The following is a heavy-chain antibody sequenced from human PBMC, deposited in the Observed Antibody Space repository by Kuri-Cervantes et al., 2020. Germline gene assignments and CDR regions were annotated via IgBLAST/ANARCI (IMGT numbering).Heavy chain of an antibody. J-gene: IGHJ5*02. D-gene: IGHD3-22*01. V-gene: IGHV1-18*03. Sequence: ASVKVSCKASGYTFTSYGISWVRQAPGQGFEWMGWISAYNGNTNYAQKLQGRVTMTTDTSTSTAYMELRSLRSDDMAVYYCARDSSYYYDSSGYYSPWGQGTLVTVSS. CDR1: GYTFTSYG. CDR3: ARDSSYYYDSSGYYSP. CDR2: ISAYNGNT.